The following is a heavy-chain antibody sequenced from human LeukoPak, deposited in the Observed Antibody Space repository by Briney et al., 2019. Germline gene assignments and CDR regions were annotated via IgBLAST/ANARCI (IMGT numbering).Heavy chain of an antibody. D-gene: IGHD3-10*01. V-gene: IGHV3-7*01. CDR2: IKQDGSEK. CDR1: GFTFSSYW. CDR3: AKDLGSRRFGELWVYYYYGMDV. Sequence: PGGSLRLSCAASGFTFSSYWMSWVRQAPGKGLEWVANIKQDGSEKYYVDSVKGRFTISRDNSKNTLYLQMNSLRAEDTAVYYCAKDLGSRRFGELWVYYYYGMDVWGQGTTVTVSS. J-gene: IGHJ6*02.